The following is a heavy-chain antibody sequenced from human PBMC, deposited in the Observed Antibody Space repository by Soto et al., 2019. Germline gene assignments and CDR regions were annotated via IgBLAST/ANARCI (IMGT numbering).Heavy chain of an antibody. Sequence: GASVKVSCKASGYTFTTYGISWVRQAPGQGLEWLGWINTHNGNTNYAQNLQGRVIMTADTSTSTAYMELRSLRSDDTAIYYCTREGSAPYYYYVMDAWGQGTTVTVSS. D-gene: IGHD3-10*01. CDR1: GYTFTTYG. CDR2: INTHNGNT. J-gene: IGHJ6*02. V-gene: IGHV1-18*01. CDR3: TREGSAPYYYYVMDA.